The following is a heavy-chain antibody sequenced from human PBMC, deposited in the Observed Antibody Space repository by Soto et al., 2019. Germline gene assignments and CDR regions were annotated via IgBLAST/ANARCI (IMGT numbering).Heavy chain of an antibody. CDR2: TSGSGGTT. Sequence: AGGSLRLSCVASGFSFRTYAMSWVRQAPGKGLEWVSATSGSGGTTFYADSVKGRFTISRDNSINTLYLQMNNLRTEDTAVYYCAHPRGFGVFDAYDIWGQGTMVTVSS. CDR3: AHPRGFGVFDAYDI. J-gene: IGHJ3*02. D-gene: IGHD3-10*01. V-gene: IGHV3-23*01. CDR1: GFSFRTYA.